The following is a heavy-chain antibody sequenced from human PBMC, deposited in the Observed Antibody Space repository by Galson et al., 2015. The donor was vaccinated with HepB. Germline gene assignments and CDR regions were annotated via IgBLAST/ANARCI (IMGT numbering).Heavy chain of an antibody. Sequence: SVKVSCKASGGTFRSYAISWVRQAPGQGLEWVGGIIPLFNTSNYALKFQDRVTITADKSTNTSYMELTSLRSADTAVYYCASAITMIRGIFFQKKYGLDVWGQGATVTVSS. V-gene: IGHV1-69*06. CDR2: IIPLFNTS. CDR3: ASAITMIRGIFFQKKYGLDV. D-gene: IGHD3-10*01. CDR1: GGTFRSYA. J-gene: IGHJ6*02.